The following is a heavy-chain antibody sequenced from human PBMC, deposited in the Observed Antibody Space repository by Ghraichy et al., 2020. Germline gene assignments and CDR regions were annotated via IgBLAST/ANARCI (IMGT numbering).Heavy chain of an antibody. V-gene: IGHV4-34*01. CDR3: ARVVPAAILYYYYYYMDV. Sequence: SETLSLTCAVYGGSFSGYYWSWIRQPPGKGLEWIGEINHSGSTNYNPSLKSRVTISVDTSKNQFSLKLSSVTAADTAVYYCARVVPAAILYYYYYYMDVWGKGTTVTVSS. J-gene: IGHJ6*03. D-gene: IGHD2-2*01. CDR2: INHSGST. CDR1: GGSFSGYY.